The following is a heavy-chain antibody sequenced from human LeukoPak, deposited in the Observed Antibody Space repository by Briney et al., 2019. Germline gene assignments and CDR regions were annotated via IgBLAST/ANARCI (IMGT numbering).Heavy chain of an antibody. J-gene: IGHJ3*02. D-gene: IGHD2-15*01. V-gene: IGHV2-5*01. CDR2: IYENDEK. CDR3: AHRHRGVASDI. Sequence: SGPTLVNPTQTLTLTCTFSGFSFSSGGVGVGWIRQPPGGALEWLGVIYENDEKLYSSSLKNRLSITKDTSKNRVVLTIANMAPVDKATYYCAHRHRGVASDIWGQGTMVTVSS. CDR1: GFSFSSGGVG.